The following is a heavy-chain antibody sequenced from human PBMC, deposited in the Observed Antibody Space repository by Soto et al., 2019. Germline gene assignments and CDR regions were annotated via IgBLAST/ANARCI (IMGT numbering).Heavy chain of an antibody. D-gene: IGHD6-19*01. Sequence: QVQLVESGGGVVQPGRSLRLPCAASGFNFSSYVMHWVRQAPGKGPEWVAVIWYAGGNKYYADSVKGRFTISRDNSKNSLYRQMNSLRAEDTAVYYCARDGQWLPRDGLRSSYYCDYWGQGTLVTVSS. CDR3: ARDGQWLPRDGLRSSYYCDY. J-gene: IGHJ4*02. CDR2: IWYAGGNK. CDR1: GFNFSSYV. V-gene: IGHV3-33*01.